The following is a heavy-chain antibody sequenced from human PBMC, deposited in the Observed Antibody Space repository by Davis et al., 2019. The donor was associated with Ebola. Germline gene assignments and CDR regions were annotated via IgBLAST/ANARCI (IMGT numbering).Heavy chain of an antibody. CDR3: AKVQSGY. CDR1: GFSFTDAW. V-gene: IGHV3-7*01. J-gene: IGHJ4*02. CDR2: IKEDGRER. Sequence: SCAASGFSFTDAWMNWVRQAPGKGLEWVANIKEDGRERNYVDSVKGRFTISRDNDKKLLYLQMSSLRAEDTAVYYCAKVQSGYWGQGTLVTVSS.